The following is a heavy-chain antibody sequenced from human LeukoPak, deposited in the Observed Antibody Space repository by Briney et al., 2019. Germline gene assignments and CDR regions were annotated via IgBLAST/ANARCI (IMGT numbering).Heavy chain of an antibody. Sequence: GGSLRLSCAASGFTFSSYAMHWVRQAPGKGLEWVAVISYDGSNKYYADSVKGRFTISRDNSKNTLSLQMNSLRAEDTAVYSCARGGSYCRGDNCYFSTLDYWGQGTLVTVSS. V-gene: IGHV3-30*04. CDR1: GFTFSSYA. D-gene: IGHD2-15*01. CDR3: ARGGSYCRGDNCYFSTLDY. CDR2: ISYDGSNK. J-gene: IGHJ4*02.